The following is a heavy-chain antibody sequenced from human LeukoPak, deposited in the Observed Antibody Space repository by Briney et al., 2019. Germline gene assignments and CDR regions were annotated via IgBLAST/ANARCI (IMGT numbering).Heavy chain of an antibody. Sequence: SETLSLTCAVSGGSISGYYWSWIRQPPGKGLEWIGYIYYSGSTNYNPSLKSRVTISVDTSKNQFSLKLSSVTAADTAVYCCARHRLPYDSSGYPDYWGQGTLVTVSS. CDR2: IYYSGST. J-gene: IGHJ4*02. V-gene: IGHV4-59*08. D-gene: IGHD3-22*01. CDR3: ARHRLPYDSSGYPDY. CDR1: GGSISGYY.